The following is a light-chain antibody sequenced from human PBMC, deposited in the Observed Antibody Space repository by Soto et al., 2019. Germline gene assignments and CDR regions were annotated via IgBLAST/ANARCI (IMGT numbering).Light chain of an antibody. CDR3: QQSYSTPPT. J-gene: IGKJ1*01. CDR1: QSISSY. CDR2: AAS. V-gene: IGKV1-39*01. Sequence: DIQMTQSPSSLSASVGDRVTITCRASQSISSYLNWYQQKPGKDPKLLIYAASSLQSGVPSRFSGSGSGTDFTLTISSLQPEDFATYYCQQSYSTPPTFGQVTKVEIK.